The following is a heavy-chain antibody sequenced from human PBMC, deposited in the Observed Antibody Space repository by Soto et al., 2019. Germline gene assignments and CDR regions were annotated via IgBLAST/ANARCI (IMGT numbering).Heavy chain of an antibody. Sequence: GGSLRLSCAASRFTISGHAMHWVRQAPGKGLEWLAVISYDGSNKYYADSVKGRFTISRDNSKNTLYLQMNSLRVEDTAVYYCVKDHCGGDCYSEPYFDFWGRGSQVTVSS. CDR3: VKDHCGGDCYSEPYFDF. D-gene: IGHD2-21*02. V-gene: IGHV3-30*18. CDR1: RFTISGHA. J-gene: IGHJ4*02. CDR2: ISYDGSNK.